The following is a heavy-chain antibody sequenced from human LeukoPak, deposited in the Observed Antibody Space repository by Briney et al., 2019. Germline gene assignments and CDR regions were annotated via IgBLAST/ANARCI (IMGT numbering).Heavy chain of an antibody. J-gene: IGHJ3*02. Sequence: SETLSLTCTVSGGSITSNYWSWIRQPPGKGLEWIGYIYYSGSTNYNPSLKSRVTISVDTSKNQFSLKLSSVTAADTAVYYCARGGNNDAFDIWGQGTMVTVSS. CDR3: ARGGNNDAFDI. D-gene: IGHD3-16*01. CDR2: IYYSGST. CDR1: GGSITSNY. V-gene: IGHV4-59*01.